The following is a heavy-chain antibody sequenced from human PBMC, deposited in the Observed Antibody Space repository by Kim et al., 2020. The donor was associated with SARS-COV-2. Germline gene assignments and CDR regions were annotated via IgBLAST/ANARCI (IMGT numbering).Heavy chain of an antibody. V-gene: IGHV3-74*01. Sequence: GGSLRLSCAASGFPFKDYWMHWVRQAPGKGLVWVSRIRSDASGANYAESVRGRFTISRDNARNTLDLHMNGLTDADTAVYYCARMGVGATGADYWGQGTL. J-gene: IGHJ4*02. D-gene: IGHD1-26*01. CDR1: GFPFKDYW. CDR2: IRSDASGA. CDR3: ARMGVGATGADY.